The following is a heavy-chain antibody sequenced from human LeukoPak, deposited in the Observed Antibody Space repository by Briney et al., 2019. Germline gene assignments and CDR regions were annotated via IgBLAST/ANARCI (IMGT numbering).Heavy chain of an antibody. CDR2: MSYSGTT. D-gene: IGHD1-1*01. J-gene: IGHJ3*02. CDR3: ARATATTVHTRGAFHI. Sequence: SETLSLICTVSGGSISSYSWSWVRQPPGKGLEWIAYMSYSGTTNYNPSLKSRVTISVDTSKKQFSLKLSSVTAAHTAVYYCARATATTVHTRGAFHIWRQGTMLTVSS. V-gene: IGHV4-59*08. CDR1: GGSISSYS.